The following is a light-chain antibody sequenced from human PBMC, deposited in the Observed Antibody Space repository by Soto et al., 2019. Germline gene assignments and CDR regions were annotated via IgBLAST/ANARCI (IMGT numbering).Light chain of an antibody. Sequence: DIQMTQSPSSLSASVGDRVTITCRASQSISSYLNWYQEKPGKAPKLLMYAASSLQSGVPSRFSGSGSGTDFTLTISSLQPEDFATYHCQQSYSTPRTFGQGTKVDIK. J-gene: IGKJ1*01. CDR1: QSISSY. CDR2: AAS. CDR3: QQSYSTPRT. V-gene: IGKV1-39*01.